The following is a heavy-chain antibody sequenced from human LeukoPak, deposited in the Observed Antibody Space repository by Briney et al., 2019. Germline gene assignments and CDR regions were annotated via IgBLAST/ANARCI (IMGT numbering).Heavy chain of an antibody. J-gene: IGHJ2*01. CDR1: GGSSRGYY. CDR3: ARWVYEVYGYSPKWYFDL. D-gene: IGHD5-24*01. Sequence: SETLSLTCAVYGGSSRGYYWNWLWIRQSPGKGLEWIGEINDSGSPNYNPSLKSRVTIPENKSLNQYSLRLSSVHAADTAVYFCARWVYEVYGYSPKWYFDLWGRGTLVTVSS. CDR2: INDSGSP. V-gene: IGHV4-34*01.